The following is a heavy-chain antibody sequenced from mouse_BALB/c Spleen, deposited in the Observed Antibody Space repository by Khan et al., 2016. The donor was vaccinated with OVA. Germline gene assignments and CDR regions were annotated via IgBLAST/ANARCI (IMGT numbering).Heavy chain of an antibody. CDR2: ISSGGTYT. Sequence: VQLKESGGGLVKPGGSLKLSCAVSGFTFSSYTMSWVRQTPEKRLVWVATISSGGTYTYYVDSVEGRFTLSRDTAKNTLYLEMTSLKSEDTAIYYCTRGEGYYGNPYAIDFWGQGTSVTVSS. CDR1: GFTFSSYT. V-gene: IGHV5-6-4*01. D-gene: IGHD2-1*01. J-gene: IGHJ4*01. CDR3: TRGEGYYGNPYAIDF.